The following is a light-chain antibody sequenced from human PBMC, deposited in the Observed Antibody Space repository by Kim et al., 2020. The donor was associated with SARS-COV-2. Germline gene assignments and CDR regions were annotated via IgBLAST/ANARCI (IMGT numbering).Light chain of an antibody. CDR2: WAS. J-gene: IGKJ2*01. CDR1: RSILYSSNNQNY. CDR3: QQYYTTPYT. V-gene: IGKV4-1*01. Sequence: RDTINCKASRSILYSSNNQNYLTWYQQKPGQPPKLLIYWASTREDGVPDRFSGSGSGTDFTLTISSLQAEDVAVYYCQQYYTTPYTFGQGTKLEI.